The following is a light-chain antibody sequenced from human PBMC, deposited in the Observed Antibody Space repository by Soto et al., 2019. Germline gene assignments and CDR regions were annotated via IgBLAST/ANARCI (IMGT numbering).Light chain of an antibody. Sequence: DIQMTQSPSSLSTSVGERVTITCQASQDISNSLNWYQQKLGKAPNLLIYEASKLQTGVPSRFSGGGSGTHFTFTISNLQPEDIATYYCQHYDNLPRYTFGLGTKLEIK. CDR1: QDISNS. CDR2: EAS. V-gene: IGKV1-33*01. CDR3: QHYDNLPRYT. J-gene: IGKJ2*01.